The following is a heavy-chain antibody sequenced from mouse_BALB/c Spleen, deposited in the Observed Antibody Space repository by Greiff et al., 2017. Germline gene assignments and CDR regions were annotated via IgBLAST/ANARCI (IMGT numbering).Heavy chain of an antibody. CDR3: TRSYGSSYWYFDV. Sequence: EVQLQQSGTVLARPGASVKMSCKASGYSFTSYWMHWVKQRPGQGLEWIGAIYPGNSDTSYNQKFKGKAKLTAVTSASTAYMELSSLTNEDSAVYHCTRSYGSSYWYFDVWGAGTTVTVSS. J-gene: IGHJ1*01. D-gene: IGHD1-1*01. CDR2: IYPGNSDT. V-gene: IGHV1-5*01. CDR1: GYSFTSYW.